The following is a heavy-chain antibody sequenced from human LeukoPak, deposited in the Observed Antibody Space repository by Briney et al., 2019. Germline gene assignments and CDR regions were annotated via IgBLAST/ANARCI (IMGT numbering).Heavy chain of an antibody. CDR2: IIPIFGTA. CDR3: ARGGASMVRGVATFDY. D-gene: IGHD3-10*01. Sequence: ASVKVSCKASGGTFSSDAISWVRQAPGQGLECMGGIIPIFGTANYAQKFQGRVTITADESTSTAYMELSSLRSEDTAVYYCARGGASMVRGVATFDYWGQGTLVTVSS. J-gene: IGHJ4*02. CDR1: GGTFSSDA. V-gene: IGHV1-69*13.